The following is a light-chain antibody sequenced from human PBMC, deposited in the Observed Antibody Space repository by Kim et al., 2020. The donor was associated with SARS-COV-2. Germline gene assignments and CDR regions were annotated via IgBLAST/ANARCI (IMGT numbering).Light chain of an antibody. CDR2: DAS. Sequence: GDRVTITCRASKSISDYLAWYQQKPGKAPKLLIYDASSLESGVPSRFSGSGSGTEFTLTIRSLQPDDFATYYCQQYNSYWTFGQGTKVDIK. V-gene: IGKV1-5*01. CDR1: KSISDY. CDR3: QQYNSYWT. J-gene: IGKJ1*01.